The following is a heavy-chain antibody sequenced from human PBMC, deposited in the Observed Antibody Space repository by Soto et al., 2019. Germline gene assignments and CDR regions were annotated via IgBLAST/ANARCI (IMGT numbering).Heavy chain of an antibody. V-gene: IGHV4-34*01. Sequence: SETLSLTCAVYGGSFSGYYWSWIRQPPGKGLEWIGEINHSGSTNYNPSLKSRVTISVDTSKNQFSLKLSSVTAADTAVYYCARVAYYYYGMDVWGQGTTVTVSS. CDR1: GGSFSGYY. CDR3: ARVAYYYYGMDV. CDR2: INHSGST. J-gene: IGHJ6*02.